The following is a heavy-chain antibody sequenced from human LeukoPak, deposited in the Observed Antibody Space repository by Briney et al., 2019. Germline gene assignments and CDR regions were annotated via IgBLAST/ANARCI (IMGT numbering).Heavy chain of an antibody. D-gene: IGHD6-13*01. J-gene: IGHJ5*01. V-gene: IGHV1-2*02. CDR3: ARAAWSATSKFDS. CDR2: INPNSAGT. CDR1: GYTFTDYY. Sequence: ASVKVSCKASGYTFTDYYLHWLRQAPGQGLEWVGWINPNSAGTEYAQEFQGRVTMTRDTSNSTAYMELSRLQPDDTAVYYCARAAWSATSKFDSWGQGTRVTVSS.